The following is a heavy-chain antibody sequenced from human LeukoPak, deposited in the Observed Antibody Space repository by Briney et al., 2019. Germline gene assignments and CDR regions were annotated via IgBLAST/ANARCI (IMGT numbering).Heavy chain of an antibody. J-gene: IGHJ4*02. CDR1: GFTFSEYE. Sequence: PGGSLRLSCAVSGFTFSEYEMNWVRQAPGKGLEWISYITSSGGTTNYADAVRGRFTISRDSAKNSLFLQMNSLRVDDTAVYYCARESAYCSGVSCFFDYWGQGALVTVSS. V-gene: IGHV3-48*03. D-gene: IGHD2-15*01. CDR2: ITSSGGTT. CDR3: ARESAYCSGVSCFFDY.